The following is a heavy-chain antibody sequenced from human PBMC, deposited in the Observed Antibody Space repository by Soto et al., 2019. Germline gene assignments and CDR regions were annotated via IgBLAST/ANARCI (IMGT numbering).Heavy chain of an antibody. Sequence: EVQLVESGGGLVQPGGSLRLSCAASGFTVSSNYMSWVRQAPGKGLEWVSVIYSGGSTFYADSVKGRFTISRDNSKNTVYLQLNSLRAEDAGVYYSARDIGRGAAQTNYMDVWGKGTTVTVS. J-gene: IGHJ6*03. CDR1: GFTVSSNY. CDR3: ARDIGRGAAQTNYMDV. CDR2: IYSGGST. D-gene: IGHD6-6*01. V-gene: IGHV3-66*01.